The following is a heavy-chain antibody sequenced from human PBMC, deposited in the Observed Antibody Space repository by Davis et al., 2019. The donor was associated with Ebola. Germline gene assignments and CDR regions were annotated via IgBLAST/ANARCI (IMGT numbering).Heavy chain of an antibody. D-gene: IGHD4-17*01. CDR3: ARGNYGDYIVLYYYNMDV. V-gene: IGHV4-59*11. Sequence: SETLSFTCTVSGASISSHYWSWIRQPPGKGLEWIGYIYYSGSTNYNPSLKSRVTMSVDTSKNQFSLKLSSVTAADTAVYYCARGNYGDYIVLYYYNMDVWGQGTTVTVSS. J-gene: IGHJ6*02. CDR1: GASISSHY. CDR2: IYYSGST.